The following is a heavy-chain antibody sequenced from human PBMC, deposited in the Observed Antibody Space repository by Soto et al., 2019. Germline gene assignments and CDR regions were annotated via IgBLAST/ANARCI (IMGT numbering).Heavy chain of an antibody. CDR3: ARVGYCSGGSCYSSGWFDP. Sequence: ASVKVSCKASGGTFSSYAISWVRQAPGQGLEWMGGIIPIFGTANYAQKFQGRVTITADESTSRAYMELSSLRSEDTAVFYCARVGYCSGGSCYSSGWFDPWGQGTLVTVSS. J-gene: IGHJ5*02. CDR2: IIPIFGTA. V-gene: IGHV1-69*13. D-gene: IGHD2-15*01. CDR1: GGTFSSYA.